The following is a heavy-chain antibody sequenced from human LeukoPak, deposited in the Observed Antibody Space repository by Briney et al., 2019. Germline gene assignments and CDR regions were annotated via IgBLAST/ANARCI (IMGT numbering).Heavy chain of an antibody. CDR3: ARSLFCSTGGCYYDF. CDR1: AFTSSIYW. J-gene: IGHJ4*02. Sequence: PGGSLRLSCAVHAFTSSIYWMQWVRQAPGKGLVWVSGIKPDVTTTNYADSVKGRFTISRDNAKNTLFLQLNSLRAEDTSVYYWARSLFCSTGGCYYDFWGQGILVTVSS. CDR2: IKPDVTTT. V-gene: IGHV3-74*01. D-gene: IGHD2-2*01.